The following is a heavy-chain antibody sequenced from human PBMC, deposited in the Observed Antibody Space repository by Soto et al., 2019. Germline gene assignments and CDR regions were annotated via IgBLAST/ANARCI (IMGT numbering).Heavy chain of an antibody. D-gene: IGHD2-2*02. CDR1: GFTFSNAW. V-gene: IGHV3-15*01. CDR3: TTEIVVVPAAINWSYVLDWYFDL. Sequence: GGSLRLSCAASGFTFSNAWMSWVRQAPGKGLEWVGRIKSKTDGGTTDYAAPVKGRFTISRDDSKNTLYLQMNSLKTEDTAVYYCTTEIVVVPAAINWSYVLDWYFDLWGRGTLVPVSS. CDR2: IKSKTDGGTT. J-gene: IGHJ2*01.